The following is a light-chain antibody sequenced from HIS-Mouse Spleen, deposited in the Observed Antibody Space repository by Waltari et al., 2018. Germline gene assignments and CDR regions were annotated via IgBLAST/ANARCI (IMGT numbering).Light chain of an antibody. J-gene: IGLJ3*02. CDR2: DVS. CDR3: SSYTSSSSRV. CDR1: SSAVVGYNS. Sequence: QSALTQPASVSGSPGQSITIPCTGTSSAVVGYNSVSWYQQHPGKAPKLMIYDVSNRPSGVSNRFSGSKSGNTASLTISGLQAEDEDDYYCSSYTSSSSRVFGGGTKLTVL. V-gene: IGLV2-14*03.